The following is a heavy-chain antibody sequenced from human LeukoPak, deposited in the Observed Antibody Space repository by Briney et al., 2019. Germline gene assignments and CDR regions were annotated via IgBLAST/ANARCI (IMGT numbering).Heavy chain of an antibody. D-gene: IGHD5-24*01. CDR3: ARRDGSDSSTYSPLFAC. V-gene: IGHV3-23*01. CDR1: GFTFSSYA. J-gene: IGHJ4*02. CDR2: ISGSGSIT. Sequence: GGSLRLSCAASGFTFSSYAMSWVGQAPGRGLEWVSGISGSGSITLYADSVKGRFAISRDNSKSTVFLHMNSLRVEDTAIYYCARRDGSDSSTYSPLFACWGQGTLVTVSS.